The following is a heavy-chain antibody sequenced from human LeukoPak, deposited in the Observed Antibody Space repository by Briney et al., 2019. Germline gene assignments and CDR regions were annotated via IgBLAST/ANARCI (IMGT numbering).Heavy chain of an antibody. CDR1: GYTFTSYG. J-gene: IGHJ4*02. CDR2: ISAYNGNT. V-gene: IGHV1-18*04. Sequence: ASVKVSCKASGYTFTSYGISWVRQAPGQGLEWMGWISAYNGNTNYAQKLLGRVTMTTDTSTSTAYMELRSLRSDDTAVYYCARDAMVRGTFDYWGQGTLVTVSS. CDR3: ARDAMVRGTFDY. D-gene: IGHD3-10*01.